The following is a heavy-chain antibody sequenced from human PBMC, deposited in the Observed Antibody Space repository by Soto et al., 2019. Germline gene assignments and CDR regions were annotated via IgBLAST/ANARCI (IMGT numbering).Heavy chain of an antibody. CDR2: INHSGST. CDR3: ARRRITMVRGVMKQNPYYFAY. CDR1: GGSFSGYY. Sequence: QVQLQQWGAGLLKPSETLSLTCAVYGGSFSGYYWSWIRQPPGKGLEWIGEINHSGSTNYNPSLKSRVTISVDTSKNQFSLKLSSVTAADTAVYYCARRRITMVRGVMKQNPYYFAYWGQGTLVTVSS. J-gene: IGHJ4*02. V-gene: IGHV4-34*01. D-gene: IGHD3-10*01.